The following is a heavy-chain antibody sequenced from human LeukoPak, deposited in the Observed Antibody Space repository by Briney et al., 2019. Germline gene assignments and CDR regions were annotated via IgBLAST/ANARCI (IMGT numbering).Heavy chain of an antibody. D-gene: IGHD3-22*01. Sequence: TGDSLKISCKGSGYSFTSLWIAWVRQMPGKGLEWMGVIYPGDSDTRYSPSFQGQVTISADKSISTAYLQWSSLKASDTAMYYCASHGLDYYGSSGYYAGFDFWGQGTLVTVSS. CDR3: ASHGLDYYGSSGYYAGFDF. V-gene: IGHV5-51*01. CDR1: GYSFTSLW. CDR2: IYPGDSDT. J-gene: IGHJ4*02.